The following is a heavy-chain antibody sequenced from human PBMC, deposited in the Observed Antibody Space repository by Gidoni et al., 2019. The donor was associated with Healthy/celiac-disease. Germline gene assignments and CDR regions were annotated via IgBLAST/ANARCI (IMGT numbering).Heavy chain of an antibody. D-gene: IGHD3-22*01. V-gene: IGHV3-30-3*01. CDR3: ARDPNYYDSSGYYYRLGAFDY. J-gene: IGHJ4*02. CDR2: IAYDGSNK. Sequence: QVQLVESGGGVVQPGRSLRLSCAASGFTFSSYAMPWVRQAPGKGLEWVAVIAYDGSNKYYADSVKGRFTISRDNSKNTLYLQMNSLRAEDTAVYYCARDPNYYDSSGYYYRLGAFDYWGQGTLVTVSS. CDR1: GFTFSSYA.